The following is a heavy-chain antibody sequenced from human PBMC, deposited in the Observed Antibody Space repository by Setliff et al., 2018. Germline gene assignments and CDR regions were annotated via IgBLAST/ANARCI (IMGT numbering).Heavy chain of an antibody. V-gene: IGHV1-18*04. D-gene: IGHD2-15*01. CDR3: ARGRGPDIVVTIPGDYYYMDV. J-gene: IGHJ6*03. CDR1: GYTFTAYY. CDR2: ISPYSGKT. Sequence: ASVKVSCKTSGYTFTAYYIYWVRQAPGHGLELMGWISPYSGKTDYAQKFQGRVIMTIDSSTTTAYMELKNLRSDDTAVYFCARGRGPDIVVTIPGDYYYMDVWGKGTTVTVSS.